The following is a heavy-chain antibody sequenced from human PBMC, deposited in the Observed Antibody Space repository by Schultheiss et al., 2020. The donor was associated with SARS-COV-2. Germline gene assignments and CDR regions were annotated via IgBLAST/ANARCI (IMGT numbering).Heavy chain of an antibody. Sequence: LSLTCAVYGGSFSGYYWSWIRQPPGKGLEWVSAISGSGGSTYYADSVKGRFTISRDNSKNTLYLQMNSLGAEDTAVYYCARGVGDYWGQGALVTVSS. J-gene: IGHJ4*02. D-gene: IGHD5/OR15-5a*01. CDR1: GGSFSGYY. V-gene: IGHV3-23*01. CDR2: ISGSGGST. CDR3: ARGVGDY.